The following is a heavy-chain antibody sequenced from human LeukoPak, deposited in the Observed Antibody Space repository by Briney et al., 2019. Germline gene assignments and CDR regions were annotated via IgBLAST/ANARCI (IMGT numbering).Heavy chain of an antibody. CDR1: GFTFSSYA. Sequence: PGGSLRLSCAASGFTFSSYAMHWVRQAPGKGLEWVSVISNVGGSKHYADSVKGRFTISRDNSKNTLLLQMNSLRPEDTAVYYCARDLSTGPADYCFDSWGQGTLVTVSS. J-gene: IGHJ4*02. V-gene: IGHV3-30-3*01. CDR3: ARDLSTGPADYCFDS. CDR2: ISNVGGSK. D-gene: IGHD2-2*01.